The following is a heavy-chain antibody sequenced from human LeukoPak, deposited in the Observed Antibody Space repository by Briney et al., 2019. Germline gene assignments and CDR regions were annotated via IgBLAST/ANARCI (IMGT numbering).Heavy chain of an antibody. V-gene: IGHV4-59*01. Sequence: PSETLSLTCTVSGGSISSYYWSWIRQPPGKGLEWIGYIYYSGSTNYNPSLKSRVTISVDTSKNQFSLKLSSVTPADTAVYYCARTTYDFWSGYYPLDAFDIWGQGTMVTVSS. D-gene: IGHD3-3*01. J-gene: IGHJ3*02. CDR1: GGSISSYY. CDR2: IYYSGST. CDR3: ARTTYDFWSGYYPLDAFDI.